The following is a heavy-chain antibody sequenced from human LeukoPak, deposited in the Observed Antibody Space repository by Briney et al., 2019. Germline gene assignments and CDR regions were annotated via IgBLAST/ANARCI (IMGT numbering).Heavy chain of an antibody. CDR1: GFTFGRYA. CDR2: ITVSGSGT. J-gene: IGHJ4*02. D-gene: IGHD6-13*01. CDR3: AKGSSSWDF. Sequence: PGGSPRLSCAASGFTFGRYAMSWVRQAPGKGLEWVSLITVSGSGTYYADSVKGRFTISRDNSKNTLYLHMNSLRAEDTAVYYCAKGSSSWDFWGQGTLVTVSS. V-gene: IGHV3-23*01.